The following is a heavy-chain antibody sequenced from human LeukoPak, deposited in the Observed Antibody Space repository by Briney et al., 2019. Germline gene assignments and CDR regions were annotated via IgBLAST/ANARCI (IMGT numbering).Heavy chain of an antibody. Sequence: ASVKVSYKASGYTFTSYYMHWVRQAPGRGLEWMGIINPSGGSTSYAQKFQGRVTITADKSTSTAYMELSSLRTEDTAVYYCVRLTAAGRRTDFDYWGQGTLVTVSS. CDR3: VRLTAAGRRTDFDY. J-gene: IGHJ4*02. V-gene: IGHV1-46*01. CDR1: GYTFTSYY. CDR2: INPSGGST. D-gene: IGHD6-13*01.